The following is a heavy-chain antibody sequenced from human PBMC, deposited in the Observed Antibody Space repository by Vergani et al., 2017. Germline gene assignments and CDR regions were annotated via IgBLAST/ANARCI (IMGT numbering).Heavy chain of an antibody. CDR1: GFTFSSYA. Sequence: EVQLLESGGGLVQPGGSLRLSCAASGFTFSSYAMSWVRQAPGKGLEWVSVIYSGGSSTYYADSVKGRFTISRDNSKNTLYLQMNSLRAYDTAVYYCEQITETPRDCSSTSCYFWTPVGVDYWGQGTLVTVSS. V-gene: IGHV3-23*03. J-gene: IGHJ4*02. CDR2: IYSGGSST. CDR3: EQITETPRDCSSTSCYFWTPVGVDY. D-gene: IGHD2-2*01.